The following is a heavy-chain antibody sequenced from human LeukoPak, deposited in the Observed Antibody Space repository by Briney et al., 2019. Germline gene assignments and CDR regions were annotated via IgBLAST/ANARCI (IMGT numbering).Heavy chain of an antibody. D-gene: IGHD2-15*01. CDR3: AREEIGYCSGGSCYYFDY. Sequence: GGSLRLSCAASGFTFSSYAMHWVRPAPGKGLEWGAVISYDGSNKYYADSVKGRFTISRDNSKNTLYLQMNSLRAEDTAVYYCAREEIGYCSGGSCYYFDYWGQGTLVTVSS. J-gene: IGHJ4*02. CDR1: GFTFSSYA. V-gene: IGHV3-30*04. CDR2: ISYDGSNK.